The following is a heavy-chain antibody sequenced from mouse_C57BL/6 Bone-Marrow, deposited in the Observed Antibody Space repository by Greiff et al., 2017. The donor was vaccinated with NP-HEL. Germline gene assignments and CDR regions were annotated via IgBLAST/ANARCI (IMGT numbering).Heavy chain of an antibody. J-gene: IGHJ3*01. Sequence: EVMLVESGGDLVKPGGSLKLSCAASGFTFSSYGMSWVRQTPDKRLEWVATISSGGSYTYYPDSVKGRFTISRDNAKNTLYLQMSSLKSEDTAMYYCARHVAVTTSFAYWGQGTLVTVSA. V-gene: IGHV5-6*01. D-gene: IGHD2-2*01. CDR2: ISSGGSYT. CDR3: ARHVAVTTSFAY. CDR1: GFTFSSYG.